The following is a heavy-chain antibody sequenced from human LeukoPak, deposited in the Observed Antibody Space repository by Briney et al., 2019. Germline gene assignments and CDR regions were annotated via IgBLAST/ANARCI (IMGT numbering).Heavy chain of an antibody. CDR3: ARGGYGDPEVNWFDP. CDR2: IIPIFGTA. D-gene: IGHD5-18*01. J-gene: IGHJ5*02. V-gene: IGHV1-69*05. Sequence: GASVKVSCKASGGTFSSYAISWVRQAPGQGLEWMGGIIPIFGTANYAQKFQGRVRITTDESTSTAYMELSSLRSEDTAVYYCARGGYGDPEVNWFDPGGQGTVVTVSS. CDR1: GGTFSSYA.